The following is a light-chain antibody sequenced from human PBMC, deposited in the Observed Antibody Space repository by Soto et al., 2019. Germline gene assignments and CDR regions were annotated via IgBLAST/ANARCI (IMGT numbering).Light chain of an antibody. CDR3: QQYCTSPLYT. J-gene: IGKJ3*01. CDR1: QSVSSSY. V-gene: IGKV3-20*01. Sequence: EIVLTQSPGTLSLSPGERATLSCRASQSVSSSYLAWYQQKPGQAPRLLIYGASSRATGIPDRFSGSGSGTDFTLTINRLEPEDFAVYYCQQYCTSPLYTFGPGTKVDIK. CDR2: GAS.